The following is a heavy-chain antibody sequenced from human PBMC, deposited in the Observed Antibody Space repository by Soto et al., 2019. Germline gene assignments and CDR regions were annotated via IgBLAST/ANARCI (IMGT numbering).Heavy chain of an antibody. V-gene: IGHV3-23*01. CDR1: GFTFNNYA. J-gene: IGHJ4*02. Sequence: EVQLLGSGGGLVQPGGSLRLSCAASGFTFNNYAMTWVRQAPGKGLEWVSAISGSGDTAYYADSVRGRFTISRDNSKNTLYLQLNSLRSEDTAVYYCTKRVVVAATPSAKGNYFDHWGQGKLVTVSS. D-gene: IGHD2-15*01. CDR2: ISGSGDTA. CDR3: TKRVVVAATPSAKGNYFDH.